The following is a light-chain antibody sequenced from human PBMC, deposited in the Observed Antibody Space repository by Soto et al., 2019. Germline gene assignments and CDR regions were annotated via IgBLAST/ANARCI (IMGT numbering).Light chain of an antibody. CDR2: GAS. V-gene: IGKV3-20*01. CDR3: QQYGSSRT. CDR1: QSVSSSY. J-gene: IGKJ1*01. Sequence: EIGLTQSPATLSLSPGERATLSCRASQSVSSSYLAWYQQKPGQAPRLLIYGASSRATGIPDRFSGSGSGTDFTLTISRLEPEDFAVYYCQQYGSSRTFGQGTKVAIK.